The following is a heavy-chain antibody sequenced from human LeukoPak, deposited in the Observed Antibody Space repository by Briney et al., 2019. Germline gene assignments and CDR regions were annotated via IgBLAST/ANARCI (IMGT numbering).Heavy chain of an antibody. V-gene: IGHV3-53*01. CDR2: IYSGGST. CDR1: GFTVSSNY. D-gene: IGHD3-10*01. Sequence: GGSLRLSCAASGFTVSSNYMSWVRQAPGKGLEWVSVIYSGGSTYYADSAKGRFTISRDNSKNTLYLQMNSLRAEDTAVYYCARDQRYYGSGSSRGYYYYGMDVWGQGITVTVSS. J-gene: IGHJ6*02. CDR3: ARDQRYYGSGSSRGYYYYGMDV.